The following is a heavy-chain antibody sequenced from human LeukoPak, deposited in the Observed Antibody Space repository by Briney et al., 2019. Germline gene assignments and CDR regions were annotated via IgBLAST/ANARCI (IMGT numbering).Heavy chain of an antibody. Sequence: GGSLRLSCAASGFTFSTYDMAWVRQAPGKGLEWVSAISGSGGSTYYADSVKGRFTISRDNSKNTLYLQMNSLRAEDTAVYYCAKLRSSWSVDYWGQGTLVTVSS. V-gene: IGHV3-23*01. CDR1: GFTFSTYD. CDR2: ISGSGGST. J-gene: IGHJ4*02. CDR3: AKLRSSWSVDY. D-gene: IGHD6-13*01.